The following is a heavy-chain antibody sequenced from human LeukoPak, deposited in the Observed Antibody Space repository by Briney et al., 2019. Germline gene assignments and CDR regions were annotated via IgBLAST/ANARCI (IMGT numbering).Heavy chain of an antibody. J-gene: IGHJ6*02. CDR1: GFTVSCNY. Sequence: GGSLRLSCAASGFTVSCNYMSWVRQAPGKGLEWVSVIYSGGSTYYADSVKGRFTISRDNSKNTLYLQMNSLRAEDTAVYYCAREEYGSERDYYYYYGMDVWGQGTTVTVSS. CDR3: AREEYGSERDYYYYYGMDV. D-gene: IGHD3-10*01. V-gene: IGHV3-66*02. CDR2: IYSGGST.